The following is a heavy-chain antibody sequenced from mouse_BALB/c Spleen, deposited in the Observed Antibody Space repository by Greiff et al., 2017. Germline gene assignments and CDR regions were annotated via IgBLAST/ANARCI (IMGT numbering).Heavy chain of an antibody. CDR2: INPSSGYT. CDR3: ARRELEGNYAMDY. Sequence: QVQLKQSAAELARPGASVKMSCKASGYTFTSYTMHWVKQRPGQGLEWIGYINPSSGYTEYNQKFKDKTTLTADKSSSTAYMQLSSLTSEDSAVYYCARRELEGNYAMDYWGQGTSVTVSS. CDR1: GYTFTSYT. J-gene: IGHJ4*01. D-gene: IGHD2-14*01. V-gene: IGHV1-4*02.